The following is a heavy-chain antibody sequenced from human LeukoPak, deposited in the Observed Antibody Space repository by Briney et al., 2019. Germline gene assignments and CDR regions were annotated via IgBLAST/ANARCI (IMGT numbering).Heavy chain of an antibody. CDR3: ARNRVYSRSGFDP. J-gene: IGHJ5*02. Sequence: SETLSLTCTVSGGSISSNYYWGWIRQPPGKGLEWIGSIYYSGSTYYNPSLKSRVTISVDTSKNQFSLKLSSVTAADTAVYYCARNRVYSRSGFDPWGQGTLVTVSS. D-gene: IGHD6-13*01. CDR1: GGSISSNYY. V-gene: IGHV4-39*07. CDR2: IYYSGST.